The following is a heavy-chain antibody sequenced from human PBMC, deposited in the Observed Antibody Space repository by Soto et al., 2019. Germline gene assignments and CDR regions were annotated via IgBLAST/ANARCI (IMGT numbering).Heavy chain of an antibody. V-gene: IGHV1-2*04. D-gene: IGHD5-18*01. CDR2: INPNSSGT. CDR3: ARDPRGYSYGYDY. J-gene: IGHJ4*02. Sequence: ASVKVSCKASGYTFTGYYMHWVRQAPGQGLEWMGWINPNSSGTNYAQKFQGWVTMTRDTSISTAYMELSRLRSDDTAVYYCARDPRGYSYGYDYWGQGTLVTVSS. CDR1: GYTFTGYY.